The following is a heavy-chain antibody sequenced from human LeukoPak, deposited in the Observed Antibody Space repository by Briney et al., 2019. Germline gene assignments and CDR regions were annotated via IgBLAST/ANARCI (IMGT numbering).Heavy chain of an antibody. J-gene: IGHJ4*02. D-gene: IGHD6-13*01. CDR3: AREEGIAAAGALEY. CDR1: GGSISSYY. V-gene: IGHV4-59*01. CDR2: IYYSGST. Sequence: SETLSLTCTVSGGSISSYYWSWIRQPPGKGLEWIGYIYYSGSTYYNPSLKSRVTISVDTSKTQITLRLSSVTAADTAVYYCAREEGIAAAGALEYWGQGILVTVSS.